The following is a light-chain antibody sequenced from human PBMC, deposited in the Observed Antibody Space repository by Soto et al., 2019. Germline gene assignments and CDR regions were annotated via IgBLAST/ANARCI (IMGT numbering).Light chain of an antibody. Sequence: QSVLTQPPSASGSPGQSVTISCAGTSSDVGGYNYVSWYQQRPGKAPKLMIYEVTKRPSGVPDRFSGSKSGNTASLTVSGLQAEDEGDYYCSSHGVINNGRLGGGTQLTVL. V-gene: IGLV2-8*01. CDR1: SSDVGGYNY. CDR3: SSHGVINNGR. CDR2: EVT. J-gene: IGLJ2*01.